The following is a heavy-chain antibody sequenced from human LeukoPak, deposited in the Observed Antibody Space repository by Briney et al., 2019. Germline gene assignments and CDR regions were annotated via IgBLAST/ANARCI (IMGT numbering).Heavy chain of an antibody. CDR2: IYTSGGT. CDR1: GGSISSGSYY. CDR3: ARLVPRYGSGSQSDY. D-gene: IGHD3-10*01. V-gene: IGHV4-61*09. J-gene: IGHJ4*02. Sequence: PSETLSLTCTVSGGSISSGSYYWSWIRQPAGKGLEWIGHIYTSGGTNYNPSLKSRVTISVDTSKNQFSLKLSSVTAADTAVYYCARLVPRYGSGSQSDYWGQGTLVTVSS.